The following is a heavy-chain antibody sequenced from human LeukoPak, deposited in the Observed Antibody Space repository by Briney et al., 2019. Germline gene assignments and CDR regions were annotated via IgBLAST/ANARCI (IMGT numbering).Heavy chain of an antibody. CDR1: GFTFSTYS. CDR2: ISSSSAYI. CDR3: ASRYCTSSNCYAFDV. D-gene: IGHD2-2*01. V-gene: IGHV3-21*01. Sequence: GGSLRLSCAASGFTFSTYSMNWVRQAPGKGLEWVSSISSSSAYILYADSVKGRFTISRDNAKNSLDLQMNSLRAEDTAVYYCASRYCTSSNCYAFDVWGQGTRVTVSS. J-gene: IGHJ3*01.